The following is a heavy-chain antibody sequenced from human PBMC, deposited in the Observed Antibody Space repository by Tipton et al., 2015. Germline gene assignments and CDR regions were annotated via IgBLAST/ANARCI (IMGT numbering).Heavy chain of an antibody. V-gene: IGHV3-7*03. J-gene: IGHJ5*02. D-gene: IGHD3-10*01. Sequence: SLRLSCAASGFTFSSYWMSWVRQAPGKGLEWVANINQDGSEIYYVDSVKGRFTISRDNAKNTLYLQMSSLRDEDTAVYYCTRAVLTENYFINWFGPWGQGTPVTVSS. CDR3: TRAVLTENYFINWFGP. CDR2: INQDGSEI. CDR1: GFTFSSYW.